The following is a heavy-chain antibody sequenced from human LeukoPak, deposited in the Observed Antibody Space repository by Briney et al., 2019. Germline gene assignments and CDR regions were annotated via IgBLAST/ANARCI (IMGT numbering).Heavy chain of an antibody. V-gene: IGHV4-34*01. CDR3: ARGGDSSAYYLLDAFDI. CDR2: INHSGST. J-gene: IGHJ3*02. Sequence: SETLSLSCAVYGGSFSGYYWSWIRQSPGKGLEWIGVINHSGSTNYTPSLKSRVTISVDTSKNQFSLKLSSVTAADTAVYYCARGGDSSAYYLLDAFDILGQGTMVTVSS. CDR1: GGSFSGYY. D-gene: IGHD3-22*01.